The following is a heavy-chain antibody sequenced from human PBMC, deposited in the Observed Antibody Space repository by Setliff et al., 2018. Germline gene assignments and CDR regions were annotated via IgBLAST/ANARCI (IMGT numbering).Heavy chain of an antibody. D-gene: IGHD2-15*01. J-gene: IGHJ5*02. CDR3: ARGEAIVVVVDAEGNWFDP. V-gene: IGHV1-8*02. Sequence: ASVKVSCKASGYTFINYEINWVRQATGQGLEWMGGMNPNNGNTGYAQKFQGRVTMTRNTSISTAYMELSSLRSEDTAMYYCARGEAIVVVVDAEGNWFDPWGQGTLVTVSS. CDR1: GYTFINYE. CDR2: MNPNNGNT.